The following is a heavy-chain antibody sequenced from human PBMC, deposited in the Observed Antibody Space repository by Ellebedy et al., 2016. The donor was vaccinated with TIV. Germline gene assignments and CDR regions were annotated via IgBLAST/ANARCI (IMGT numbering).Heavy chain of an antibody. CDR1: GGSISSYY. V-gene: IGHV4-59*01. J-gene: IGHJ6*02. Sequence: MPSETLSLTCTVSGGSISSYYWSWIRQPPGKGLEWIGYIYYSGSTNYNPSLKSRVTISVDTSKNQFSLKLSSVTAADTAVYYCARVGMVRGVIDRYYYGMDVWGQGTTVTVSS. CDR3: ARVGMVRGVIDRYYYGMDV. CDR2: IYYSGST. D-gene: IGHD3-10*01.